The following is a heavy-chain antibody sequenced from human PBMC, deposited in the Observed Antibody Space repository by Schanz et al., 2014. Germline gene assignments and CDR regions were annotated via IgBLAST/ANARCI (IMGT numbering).Heavy chain of an antibody. Sequence: QVQLVESGSELKKPGASVKVSCKASGYTLTHYAMNWVRQAPGQGLEWMGRIIPIVDITNYAQKFLGRVTITADKSTSTAYMELKSLRSADTAVYYCATIGVNDYWRFGLDLWGQGTTVTVSS. V-gene: IGHV1-69*09. D-gene: IGHD3-16*01. CDR2: IIPIVDIT. CDR3: ATIGVNDYWRFGLDL. J-gene: IGHJ6*02. CDR1: GYTLTHYA.